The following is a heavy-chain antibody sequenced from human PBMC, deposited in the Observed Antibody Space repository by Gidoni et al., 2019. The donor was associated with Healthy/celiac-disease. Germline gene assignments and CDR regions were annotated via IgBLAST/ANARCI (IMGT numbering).Heavy chain of an antibody. CDR2: ISSSSSYR. Sequence: EVQLVVSGGGLVTPGGSLRRSRAASVFAFSSYSMNWVRQAPGKGLEWVSSISSSSSYRYYADSVKGRFTISRDNAKNSLYLQMNSLRAEDTAVYYCARGGIVVVVAAEGAFDIWGQGTMVTVSS. V-gene: IGHV3-21*01. CDR3: ARGGIVVVVAAEGAFDI. CDR1: VFAFSSYS. J-gene: IGHJ3*02. D-gene: IGHD2-15*01.